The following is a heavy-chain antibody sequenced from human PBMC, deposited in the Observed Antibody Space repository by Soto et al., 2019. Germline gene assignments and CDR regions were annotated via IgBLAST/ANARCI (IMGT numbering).Heavy chain of an antibody. V-gene: IGHV3-23*01. CDR1: GFTFSSYA. CDR2: ISGSGGST. J-gene: IGHJ6*02. CDR3: AKDGSMYYYYYYGMDV. Sequence: GGSLSLSCAASGFTFSSYAMSWVRQAPGKGLEWVSAISGSGGSTYYADSVKGRFTISRDNSKNTLYLQMNSLRAEDTAVYYCAKDGSMYYYYYYGMDVWGQGTTVTVSS. D-gene: IGHD6-13*01.